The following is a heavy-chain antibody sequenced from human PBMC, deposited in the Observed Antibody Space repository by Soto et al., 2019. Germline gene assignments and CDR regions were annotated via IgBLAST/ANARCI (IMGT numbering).Heavy chain of an antibody. CDR3: ARVVGYCTNGVCYGDYYGMDV. V-gene: IGHV1-69*12. Sequence: QVQLVQSGAEVKKPGSSVKVSCKASGGTFSSYAISWVRQAPGQGLEWMGGIIPIFGTANYAQKFQGRVTMTADESTSTAYMELSSLRSEDTAVYYCARVVGYCTNGVCYGDYYGMDVWGQGTTVTVSS. CDR1: GGTFSSYA. CDR2: IIPIFGTA. D-gene: IGHD2-8*01. J-gene: IGHJ6*02.